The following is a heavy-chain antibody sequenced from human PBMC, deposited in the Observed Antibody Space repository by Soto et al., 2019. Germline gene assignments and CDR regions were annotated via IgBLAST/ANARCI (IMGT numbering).Heavy chain of an antibody. D-gene: IGHD3-10*01. CDR3: AADNRYYYGSGSYPDY. V-gene: IGHV1-46*01. Sequence: ASVKVSCKASGYTFTSYYMHWVRQAPGQGLEWMGIINPSGGSTSYAQKFQGRVTMTRDTSTSTVYMELSSLRSEDTAVYYCAADNRYYYGSGSYPDYWGQGTLVTVSS. CDR1: GYTFTSYY. CDR2: INPSGGST. J-gene: IGHJ4*02.